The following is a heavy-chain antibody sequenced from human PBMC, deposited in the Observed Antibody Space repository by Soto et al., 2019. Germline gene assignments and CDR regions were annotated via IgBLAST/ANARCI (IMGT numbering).Heavy chain of an antibody. D-gene: IGHD3-22*01. CDR1: GGTFSSYA. Sequence: GASVKVSCKASGGTFSSYAISWVRQAPGQGLEWMGGFIPIFGTANYAQKLQGRVTITADESTSTAYMELSSPRSEDTAVYYCAREGGTQNLITMIVVPPTAAFDIWGQGKMVTVS. CDR3: AREGGTQNLITMIVVPPTAAFDI. V-gene: IGHV1-69*13. CDR2: FIPIFGTA. J-gene: IGHJ3*02.